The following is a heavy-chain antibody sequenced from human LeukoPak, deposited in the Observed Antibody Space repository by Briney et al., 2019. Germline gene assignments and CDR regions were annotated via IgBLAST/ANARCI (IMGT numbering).Heavy chain of an antibody. D-gene: IGHD2-21*01. CDR1: GGSFSGYY. V-gene: IGHV4-34*01. Sequence: SETLSLTCAVYGGSFSGYYWSWIRQPPGKGLEWIGEINHSGSTNYNPSLKSRVTISVDTSKNQFSLKLSSVTAADTAVYYCARVVVGVYYYYMDVWGKGTTVTASS. J-gene: IGHJ6*03. CDR3: ARVVVGVYYYYMDV. CDR2: INHSGST.